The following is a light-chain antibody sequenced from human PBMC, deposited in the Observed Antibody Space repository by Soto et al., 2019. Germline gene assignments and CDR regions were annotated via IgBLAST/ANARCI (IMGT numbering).Light chain of an antibody. CDR3: QQTFSTQIT. Sequence: DIQMTQSPSSLSASVGDRVTITCRASQTVRTYLNWYQQKPGKAPTLLVYAASTLESAVPPRFSGAGSETDFTLTISGLQHEDFATYYCQQTFSTQITFGQGTRLE. J-gene: IGKJ5*01. V-gene: IGKV1-39*01. CDR1: QTVRTY. CDR2: AAS.